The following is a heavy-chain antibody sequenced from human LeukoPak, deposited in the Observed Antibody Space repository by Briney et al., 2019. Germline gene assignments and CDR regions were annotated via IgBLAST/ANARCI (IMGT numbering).Heavy chain of an antibody. Sequence: SETLSLTCIVSGGSISSSIYYWAWVRQPPGKGLEWIGTVFYNGATQYSPSLRSRVTISIDTSTNQFSLKLTSVTAADTAVYYCARGSGSYREYFDYWGQGTLVTVSA. CDR1: GGSISSSIYY. D-gene: IGHD1-26*01. CDR3: ARGSGSYREYFDY. J-gene: IGHJ4*02. CDR2: VFYNGAT. V-gene: IGHV4-39*07.